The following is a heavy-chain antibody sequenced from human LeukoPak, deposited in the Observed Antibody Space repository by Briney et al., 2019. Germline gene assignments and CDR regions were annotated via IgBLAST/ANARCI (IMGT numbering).Heavy chain of an antibody. CDR2: INSNSRHI. V-gene: IGHV3-21*01. Sequence: GGSLRLSCAASGFTFSTSSMNWVRQAPGKGPEWVSSINSNSRHIYYADSVKGRFTISRDNAKNSLYLQMNSLRAEDTAVYYCASNKGTARPFDYWGQGTLVTVSS. CDR1: GFTFSTSS. J-gene: IGHJ4*02. CDR3: ASNKGTARPFDY. D-gene: IGHD6-6*01.